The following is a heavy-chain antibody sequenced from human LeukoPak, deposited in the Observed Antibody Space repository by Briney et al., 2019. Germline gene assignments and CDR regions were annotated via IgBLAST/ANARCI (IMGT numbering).Heavy chain of an antibody. J-gene: IGHJ4*02. CDR3: ASTSGWYEPIDY. V-gene: IGHV3-33*03. Sequence: GGSLRLSCAASGFTFSSYGMHWVRQAPGKGLEWVAAIWYDGSNKYYADSVKGRFTISRDNFKNTLYLQMNSLRAEDTAVYYCASTSGWYEPIDYWGQGTLVTVSS. CDR2: IWYDGSNK. D-gene: IGHD6-19*01. CDR1: GFTFSSYG.